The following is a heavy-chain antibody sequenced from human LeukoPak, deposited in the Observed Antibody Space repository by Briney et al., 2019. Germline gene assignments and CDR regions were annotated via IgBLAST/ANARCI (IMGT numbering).Heavy chain of an antibody. Sequence: PGGSLRLSCAASGFTFSSYATSWVRQAPGKGLEWVSGIVGSGDNTYYADSVKGRFTISRDNSKNTLHLQMNNLRAEDTAVYYCAKGHGAGKLSALDYWGQGTLVTVSS. CDR2: IVGSGDNT. V-gene: IGHV3-23*01. CDR3: AKGHGAGKLSALDY. J-gene: IGHJ4*02. CDR1: GFTFSSYA. D-gene: IGHD3-10*01.